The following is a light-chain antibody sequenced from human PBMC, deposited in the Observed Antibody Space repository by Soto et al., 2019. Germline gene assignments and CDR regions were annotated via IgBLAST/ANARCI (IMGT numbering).Light chain of an antibody. CDR3: QQSYSTPWT. CDR1: QSISGW. V-gene: IGKV1-39*01. J-gene: IGKJ1*01. Sequence: DIQMTQSPSTLSASVGDRVTITCRASQSISGWLAWYQQKPGKAPNLLIFAASSLQSGVPSRFSGSGSGTDFTLTINSLQPEDFATYFCQQSYSTPWTFGQGTKVDI. CDR2: AAS.